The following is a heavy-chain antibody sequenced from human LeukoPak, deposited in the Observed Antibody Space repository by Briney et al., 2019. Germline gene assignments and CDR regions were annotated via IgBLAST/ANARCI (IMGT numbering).Heavy chain of an antibody. J-gene: IGHJ4*02. V-gene: IGHV1-69*05. CDR2: IIPISGTA. Sequence: SVKVSCKASGGTFSSYAIGWVRQAPGQGLEWMGRIIPISGTANYAQKFQGRATITTDESTSTAYMELSSLRSEDTAVYYCARREMIVGEAVDYWGQGTLVTVSS. CDR3: ARREMIVGEAVDY. CDR1: GGTFSSYA. D-gene: IGHD3-22*01.